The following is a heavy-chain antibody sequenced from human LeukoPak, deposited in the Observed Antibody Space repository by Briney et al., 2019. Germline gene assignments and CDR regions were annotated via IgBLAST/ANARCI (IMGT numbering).Heavy chain of an antibody. D-gene: IGHD3-22*01. CDR1: GFPFSSYA. CDR2: ISGSGGHT. V-gene: IGHV3-23*01. J-gene: IGHJ4*02. Sequence: PGGSLRLSCAASGFPFSSYAMSWVRQAPGKGLEWVSAISGSGGHTYYADSVKGRFTISRDNSKNTLYLQMNSLRAEDTAVYYCAKPTDSSGKWVYFDYWGQGTLVTVSS. CDR3: AKPTDSSGKWVYFDY.